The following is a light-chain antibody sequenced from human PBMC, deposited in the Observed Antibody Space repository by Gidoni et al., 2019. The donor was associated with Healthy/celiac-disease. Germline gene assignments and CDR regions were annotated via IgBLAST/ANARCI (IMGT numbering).Light chain of an antibody. V-gene: IGLV5-39*01. CDR3: ALWYSSTVV. J-gene: IGLJ2*01. CDR1: SGINVGTYR. CDR2: YQSDSDK. Sequence: QPVLTQPTSLSASTGESARLHCTLRSGINVGTYRIYWYQQKPGSLPRYLLRYQSDSDKQQGSGVPIRFSGSIYASTHAGLLLISCLQSEDEADYYCALWYSSTVVFGGGPKLTVL.